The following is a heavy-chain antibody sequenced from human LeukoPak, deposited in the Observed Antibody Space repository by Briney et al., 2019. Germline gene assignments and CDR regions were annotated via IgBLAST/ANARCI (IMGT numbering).Heavy chain of an antibody. V-gene: IGHV3-7*04. CDR1: GFTFSSYW. D-gene: IGHD6-13*01. CDR2: IKQDGSEK. CDR3: ARGTPYSSSRPSEYFQH. J-gene: IGHJ1*01. Sequence: GGSLRLSCAASGFTFSSYWMSWVRQAPGKGLEWVANIKQDGSEKYYVDSVKGRFTISRDNAKNSLYLQMNSLRAEDTAVYYCARGTPYSSSRPSEYFQHWGQGTLVTVSS.